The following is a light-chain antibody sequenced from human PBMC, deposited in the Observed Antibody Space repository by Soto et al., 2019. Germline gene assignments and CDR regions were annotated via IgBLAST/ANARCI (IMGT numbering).Light chain of an antibody. V-gene: IGLV2-11*01. CDR3: CSYAGSPRYV. J-gene: IGLJ1*01. Sequence: QSVLTQPRSVSGSPGQSVTISCTGTSSDVGGYNYVSWYQQHPGKAPKVMIYDVSERPSGVPDRFSGSKSGNTASLTISGRQAEDEADYYCCSYAGSPRYVFGTGTKLTVL. CDR2: DVS. CDR1: SSDVGGYNY.